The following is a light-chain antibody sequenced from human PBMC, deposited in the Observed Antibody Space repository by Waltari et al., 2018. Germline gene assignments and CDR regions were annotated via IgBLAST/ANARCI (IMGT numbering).Light chain of an antibody. Sequence: YQQEPGQSPLLVIYQDTKRPSEIPERFSGSKSANAATLTITGTQAVDEADYYCQALGTGAWVFGGGTKLTVL. V-gene: IGLV3-1*01. CDR3: QALGTGAWV. J-gene: IGLJ3*02. CDR2: QDT.